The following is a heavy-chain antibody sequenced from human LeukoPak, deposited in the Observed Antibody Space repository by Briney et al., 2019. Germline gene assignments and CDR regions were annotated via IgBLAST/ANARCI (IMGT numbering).Heavy chain of an antibody. CDR2: ISSSSSYI. Sequence: GGSLRLSCAASGFTFSSYSMNWVRQAPGKGLEWVSSISSSSSYIYYADSVKGRFTISRDNAKNSLYLQMNSLRAEDTAVYYCARSPSGWYQGSWFDPWGQGTLVTVSS. D-gene: IGHD6-19*01. CDR3: ARSPSGWYQGSWFDP. V-gene: IGHV3-21*01. J-gene: IGHJ5*02. CDR1: GFTFSSYS.